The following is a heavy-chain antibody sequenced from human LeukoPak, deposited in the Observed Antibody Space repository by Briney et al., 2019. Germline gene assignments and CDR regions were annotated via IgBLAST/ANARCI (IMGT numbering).Heavy chain of an antibody. CDR3: AKDSSSGLFFFDY. J-gene: IGHJ4*02. CDR2: ISYDGSNK. CDR1: GFTFSSYG. D-gene: IGHD3-22*01. V-gene: IGHV3-30*18. Sequence: GRSLRLSCAASGFTFSSYGMHWVRQAPGKGLEWVAVISYDGSNKYYADSVKGRFIISRDNSKNTLYLQMNSLRAEDTAVYYCAKDSSSGLFFFDYWGQGTLVTVSS.